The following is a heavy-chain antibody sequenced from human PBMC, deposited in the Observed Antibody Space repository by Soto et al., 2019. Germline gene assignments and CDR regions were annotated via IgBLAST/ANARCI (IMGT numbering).Heavy chain of an antibody. D-gene: IGHD6-19*01. V-gene: IGHV4-59*01. Sequence: EPLSLTCTVSGGSISSYYWSWIRQPPGKGLEWIGYIFYTGSTDYNPSLKSRVTISVDTSKNEFSLKLTSVTAADTAVYYCARVDSGWHDYWGQGTLVTVSS. CDR2: IFYTGST. J-gene: IGHJ4*02. CDR1: GGSISSYY. CDR3: ARVDSGWHDY.